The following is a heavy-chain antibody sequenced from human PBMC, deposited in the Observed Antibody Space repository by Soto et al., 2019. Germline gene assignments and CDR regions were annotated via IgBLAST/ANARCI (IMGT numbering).Heavy chain of an antibody. J-gene: IGHJ6*02. Sequence: QVQLVESGGGVVQPGRSLRLSCAASGFTFSSYGMHWVRQAPGKGLEWVAVIWYDGSNKYYADSVKGRFTISRDNSNNTLYVQMNSLKAEDTAVYYCARGYGSGSRGPPGMDVWGQGTTVTVSS. CDR1: GFTFSSYG. D-gene: IGHD3-10*01. CDR3: ARGYGSGSRGPPGMDV. CDR2: IWYDGSNK. V-gene: IGHV3-33*01.